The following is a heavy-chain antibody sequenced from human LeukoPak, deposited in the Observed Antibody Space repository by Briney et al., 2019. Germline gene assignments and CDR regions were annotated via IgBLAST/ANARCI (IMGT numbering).Heavy chain of an antibody. V-gene: IGHV1-69*04. CDR1: GGTFSSYA. J-gene: IGHJ5*02. D-gene: IGHD2-2*02. CDR3: AREGHCSSTSCYTLNWFDP. CDR2: IIPILGIA. Sequence: SVKVSCKASGGTFSSYAISWVRQAPGQGLEWMGRIIPILGIANYAQEFQGRVTITADKSTSTAYMELSSLRSEDTAVYYCAREGHCSSTSCYTLNWFDPWGQGTLVTVSS.